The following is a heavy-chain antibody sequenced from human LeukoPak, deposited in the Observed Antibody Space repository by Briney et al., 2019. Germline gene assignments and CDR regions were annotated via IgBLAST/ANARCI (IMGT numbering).Heavy chain of an antibody. J-gene: IGHJ4*02. Sequence: PGGSLGLSCAASGLTFTDFWMNWVRLAPGRGLEWLANIKPDGNEKYYVDSVKGRFAISRDNAKNEVYLEMNSLRAEDTGVYYCSGRDSSRSPRAYWGQGTLVRVSS. CDR1: GLTFTDFW. CDR3: SGRDSSRSPRAY. CDR2: IKPDGNEK. D-gene: IGHD2-2*01. V-gene: IGHV3-7*01.